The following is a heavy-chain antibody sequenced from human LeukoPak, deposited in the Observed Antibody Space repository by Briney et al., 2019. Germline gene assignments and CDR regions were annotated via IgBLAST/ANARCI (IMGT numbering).Heavy chain of an antibody. CDR1: GFSFSTYG. V-gene: IGHV3-30*18. J-gene: IGHJ6*04. CDR2: ISYDGGNK. CDR3: AKATREWEKLQAMDV. Sequence: PGGSLRLSCAASGFSFSTYGMHWVRQAPGKGLEWVGVISYDGGNKYYQDSVKGRFTISRDNSKNTLYLQMNSLRAEDTAVYYCAKATREWEKLQAMDVWGNGTTVTVSS. D-gene: IGHD1-26*01.